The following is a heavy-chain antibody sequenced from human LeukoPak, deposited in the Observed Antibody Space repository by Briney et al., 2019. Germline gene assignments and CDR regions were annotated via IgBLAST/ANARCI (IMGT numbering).Heavy chain of an antibody. V-gene: IGHV3-11*04. D-gene: IGHD4-17*01. CDR1: GFTFSDYY. Sequence: KSGGSLRLSCAASGFTFSDYYMSWIRQAPGKGLEWVSYISSSGSTIYYADSVKGRFTISRDNSKNALYLQMNSLRAEDTAVYYCAKDTTGGAFDIWGQGTMVTVSS. J-gene: IGHJ3*02. CDR2: ISSSGSTI. CDR3: AKDTTGGAFDI.